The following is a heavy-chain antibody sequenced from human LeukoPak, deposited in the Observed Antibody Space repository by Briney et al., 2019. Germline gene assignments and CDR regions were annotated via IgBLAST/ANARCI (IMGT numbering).Heavy chain of an antibody. CDR1: GFTFSDYY. D-gene: IGHD5-24*01. Sequence: GGTLRLSCAASGFTFSDYYMSWIRLAPGKGLEWVSYISSSGSTIYYADSVKGRFTISRDNAKNSLYLQMNSLRAEDTAVYYCARDGNRDGYNAIPASYWGQGTLVTVSS. CDR2: ISSSGSTI. CDR3: ARDGNRDGYNAIPASY. J-gene: IGHJ4*02. V-gene: IGHV3-11*04.